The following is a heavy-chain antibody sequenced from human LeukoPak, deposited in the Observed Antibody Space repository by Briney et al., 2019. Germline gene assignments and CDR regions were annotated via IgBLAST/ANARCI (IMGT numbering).Heavy chain of an antibody. CDR1: GGSISSGSYY. CDR3: ARGLGYYYYYMDV. V-gene: IGHV4-61*10. Sequence: PSETLSLTCTVSGGSISSGSYYWSWIRQPAGKGLEWIGRIYYSGSTNYNPSLKSRVTISVDTSKNQFSLKLSSVTAADTAVYYCARGLGYYYYYMDVWGKGTTVTVSS. CDR2: IYYSGST. J-gene: IGHJ6*03.